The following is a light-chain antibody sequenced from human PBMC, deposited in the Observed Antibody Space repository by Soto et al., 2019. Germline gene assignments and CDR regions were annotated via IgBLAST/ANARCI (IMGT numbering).Light chain of an antibody. CDR3: QQYYNHWT. Sequence: IQMSQSASTMSASVGYRVTITCRASQSISSWLAWYQQKPGKAPKLLIYDASSLQSGVPSKFIGGGSGTEFTLPIRSLQPDDFATYDCQQYYNHWTFRQGTKVDIK. J-gene: IGKJ1*01. V-gene: IGKV1-5*01. CDR2: DAS. CDR1: QSISSW.